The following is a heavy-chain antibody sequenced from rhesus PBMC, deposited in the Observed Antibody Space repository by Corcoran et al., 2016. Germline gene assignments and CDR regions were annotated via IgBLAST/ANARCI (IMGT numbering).Heavy chain of an antibody. J-gene: IGHJ6*01. Sequence: QVQLQESGPGVVKPSETLSLTCAVSGCSISDSYRWSWIRQPPGKGLGWIGSFLVIRTHPHNHPPPKSQVTRSQATAKNQFSLQLSSVTAADPAVYYCARFRRYYGLDSWGQGVVVTVSS. CDR1: GCSISDSYR. CDR2: FLVIRTHP. CDR3: ARFRRYYGLDS. V-gene: IGHV4S10*01.